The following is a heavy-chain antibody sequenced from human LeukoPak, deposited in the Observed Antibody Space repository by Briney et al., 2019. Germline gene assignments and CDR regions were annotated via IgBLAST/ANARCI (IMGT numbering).Heavy chain of an antibody. V-gene: IGHV4-31*03. CDR3: ARIVVVPAAILDY. Sequence: PSETLSLTCTVSGGSISSGGYYWSWIRQHPGKGLEWIGYIYYSGSTYYNPSLKSRVTISVDTSKNQFSLKLSSVTAADTAVYYCARIVVVPAAILDYRGQGTLVTVSS. CDR2: IYYSGST. CDR1: GGSISSGGYY. D-gene: IGHD2-2*02. J-gene: IGHJ4*02.